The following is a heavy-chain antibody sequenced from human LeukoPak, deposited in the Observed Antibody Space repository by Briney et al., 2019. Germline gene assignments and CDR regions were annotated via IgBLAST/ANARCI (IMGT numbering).Heavy chain of an antibody. CDR1: GFTFSSYG. CDR3: AKDGCSSTSCYYFDY. CDR2: IRYDGSNK. Sequence: GGSLRLSCAASGFTFSSYGMHWVRQAPGKGLEWVAFIRYDGSNKHYADSVKGRFTISRDNSKNTLYLQMNSLRAEDTAVYYCAKDGCSSTSCYYFDYWGQGTLVTVSS. V-gene: IGHV3-30*02. D-gene: IGHD2-2*01. J-gene: IGHJ4*02.